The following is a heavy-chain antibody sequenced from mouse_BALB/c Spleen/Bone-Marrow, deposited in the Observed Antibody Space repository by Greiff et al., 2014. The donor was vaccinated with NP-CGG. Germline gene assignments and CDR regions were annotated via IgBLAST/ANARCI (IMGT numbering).Heavy chain of an antibody. D-gene: IGHD4-1*02. CDR1: GYTFTSYW. V-gene: IGHV1S81*02. Sequence: VKLQESGAELVKPGASVKLSCKASGYTFTSYWMYCVKQRPGQGLEWIGEINPSNGRTDYNEKFKTKATLTVDSSSSTAYTQLSSLTSEDSAVYYCTSPQLGRDYWGQGTTLTVSS. J-gene: IGHJ2*01. CDR3: TSPQLGRDY. CDR2: INPSNGRT.